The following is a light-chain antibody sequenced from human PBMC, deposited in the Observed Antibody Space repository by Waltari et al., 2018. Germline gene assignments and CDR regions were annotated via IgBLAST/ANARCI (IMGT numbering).Light chain of an antibody. V-gene: IGKV1-8*01. J-gene: IGKJ4*01. CDR2: AAS. CDR3: QQYYSYPFLT. Sequence: AIRMTQSPSSLSASTGDRVTITCRASQGISSYLAWYQQKPGKAPKLLIYAASTLQSGVPSRFSGSGSGTDFTLTISCLRSEDFATYYCQQYYSYPFLTFGGGTKVEIK. CDR1: QGISSY.